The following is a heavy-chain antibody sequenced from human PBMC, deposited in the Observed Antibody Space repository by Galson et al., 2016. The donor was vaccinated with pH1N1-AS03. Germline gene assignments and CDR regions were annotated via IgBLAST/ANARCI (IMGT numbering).Heavy chain of an antibody. J-gene: IGHJ4*02. CDR3: VAYGSGTQAYFDY. V-gene: IGHV1-46*01. D-gene: IGHD3-10*01. CDR1: GYSFTGYH. CDR2: IDPSGGGT. Sequence: SVKVSCKATGYSFTGYHMHWVRQAPGQGLEWMGVIDPSGGGTTYAQKFHGRVTMTRDTSTTTAHMELSSLRSEDTAIYYCVAYGSGTQAYFDYWGQGTLVTVSS.